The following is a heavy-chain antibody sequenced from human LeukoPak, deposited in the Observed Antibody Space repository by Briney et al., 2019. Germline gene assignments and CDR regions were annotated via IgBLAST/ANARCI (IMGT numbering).Heavy chain of an antibody. V-gene: IGHV3-7*03. J-gene: IGHJ6*04. Sequence: GGSLRLSCAASGFTFSSDWMSWVRQAPGKGVEGVANIKQDGSEKYYVDSVKGRFTISRDNAKNSLYLQMNSLRAEDTAVYYCARDKAVAGQKYYYYYGMDVWGKGTTVTVSS. CDR1: GFTFSSDW. CDR3: ARDKAVAGQKYYYYYGMDV. D-gene: IGHD6-19*01. CDR2: IKQDGSEK.